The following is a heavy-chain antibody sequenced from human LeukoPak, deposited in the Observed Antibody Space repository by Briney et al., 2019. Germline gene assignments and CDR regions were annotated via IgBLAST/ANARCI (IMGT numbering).Heavy chain of an antibody. J-gene: IGHJ4*02. D-gene: IGHD4-17*01. Sequence: GESLRISCKGSGYSFTSYWIGWVRQMPGKGLEWMGIIYPGDSDTRYSPSFQGQVTISADKSISTAYLQWSSLKASDTAMYYCARRDYGDYVTSYFDYWGQGTLVTVSS. CDR2: IYPGDSDT. CDR3: ARRDYGDYVTSYFDY. CDR1: GYSFTSYW. V-gene: IGHV5-51*01.